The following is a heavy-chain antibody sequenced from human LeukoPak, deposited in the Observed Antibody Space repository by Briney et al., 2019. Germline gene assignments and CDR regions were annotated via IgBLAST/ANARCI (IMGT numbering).Heavy chain of an antibody. CDR2: IYYSGST. D-gene: IGHD4-17*01. CDR1: GGSVSSGGYY. J-gene: IGHJ6*02. CDR3: ARGRTTGNYYYFYGMDV. V-gene: IGHV4-31*03. Sequence: SETLSLTCTVSGGSVSSGGYYWSWLRQHPGKGLEWIGDIYYSGSTYYNPSLKSRVTISLDTSKNQFSLKLSSVTAADTAVYYCARGRTTGNYYYFYGMDVWGQGTTVTVSS.